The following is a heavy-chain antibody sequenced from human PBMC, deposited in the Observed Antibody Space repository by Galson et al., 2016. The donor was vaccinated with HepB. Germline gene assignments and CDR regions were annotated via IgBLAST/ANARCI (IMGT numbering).Heavy chain of an antibody. J-gene: IGHJ3*02. CDR2: ISYDGSNK. Sequence: SLRLSCAASGFTFSTCSMHWVRQAPGKGLEWVAVISYDGSNKYYADSVKGRFTISRDNSKNTPYLQMNRVRSEDTAVYYCASQKRKHGSGWYFAFDIWGRGTMVTVSS. CDR3: ASQKRKHGSGWYFAFDI. D-gene: IGHD6-19*01. CDR1: GFTFSTCS. V-gene: IGHV3-30-3*01.